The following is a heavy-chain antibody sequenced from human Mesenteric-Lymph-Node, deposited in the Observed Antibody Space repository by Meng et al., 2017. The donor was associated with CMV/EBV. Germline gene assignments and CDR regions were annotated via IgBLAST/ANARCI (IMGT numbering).Heavy chain of an antibody. CDR3: ASGYPSDY. D-gene: IGHD5-12*01. J-gene: IGHJ4*02. Sequence: GESLKISCAASGFTFSSYSMNWVRQAPGKGLEWVSSISSSSSYIYYADSVKGRFTISGDNAKNSLYLQMNSLRAEDTAVYYCASGYPSDYWGQGTLVTVSS. V-gene: IGHV3-21*01. CDR1: GFTFSSYS. CDR2: ISSSSSYI.